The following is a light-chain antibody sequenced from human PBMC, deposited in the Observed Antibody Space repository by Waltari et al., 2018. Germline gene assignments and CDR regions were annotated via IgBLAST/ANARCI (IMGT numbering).Light chain of an antibody. CDR2: EVS. J-gene: IGLJ2*01. CDR3: SSYAGRNTL. CDR1: SRDVGVYNS. V-gene: IGLV2-8*01. Sequence: QSALTQPPSASGAPGQSVTIACTGPSRDVGVYNSVSWYQQHPGEAPKLLIYEVSKRPSGVPDRFSGSKSGNTASLTVSGLQAEDEGDYYCSSYAGRNTLFGGGTKLTVL.